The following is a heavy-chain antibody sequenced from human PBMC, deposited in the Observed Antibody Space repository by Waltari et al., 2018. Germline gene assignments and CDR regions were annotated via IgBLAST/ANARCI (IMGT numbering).Heavy chain of an antibody. CDR3: ARTLGSPRSLNY. J-gene: IGHJ4*02. Sequence: QVQLQQWGAGLLKPSETLSLTCAVYGGSFSGYYWSWIRQPPGKGLEWIGEINHSGSTNYNPSLKSRVTISVDTSKNQFSLKLSSVTAADTAVYYCARTLGSPRSLNYWGQGTLVTVSS. CDR1: GGSFSGYY. CDR2: INHSGST. V-gene: IGHV4-34*01. D-gene: IGHD3-10*01.